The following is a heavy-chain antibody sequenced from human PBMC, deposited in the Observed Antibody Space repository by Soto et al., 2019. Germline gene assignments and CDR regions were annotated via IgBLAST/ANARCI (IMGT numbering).Heavy chain of an antibody. CDR3: ATDPPGDAGAFFDY. Sequence: EVQVVESGGGLVQPGGSLRLSCAVSGLRFTDDWMTWVRQAPGKGLEWVASIKRNGSEGYYVDAATGRFSISRDNAKNSVYLQMNSLRGEDMAFYYCATDPPGDAGAFFDYWGQGALVSVSS. V-gene: IGHV3-7*01. CDR1: GLRFTDDW. CDR2: IKRNGSEG. J-gene: IGHJ4*02.